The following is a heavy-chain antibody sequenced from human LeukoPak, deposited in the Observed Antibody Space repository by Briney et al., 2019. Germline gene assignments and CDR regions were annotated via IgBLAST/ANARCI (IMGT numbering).Heavy chain of an antibody. Sequence: SETLSLTCTVSGGSISPFYWNWIRQPPGEALEWIGSIYHSGYTYYNPSLKSRVTISVDTSKSQFSLKLSSVTAADTAVYYCARSSMFRGVTVDYWGQGTLVTVSS. CDR3: ARSSMFRGVTVDY. V-gene: IGHV4-59*05. J-gene: IGHJ4*02. D-gene: IGHD3-10*01. CDR1: GGSISPFY. CDR2: IYHSGYT.